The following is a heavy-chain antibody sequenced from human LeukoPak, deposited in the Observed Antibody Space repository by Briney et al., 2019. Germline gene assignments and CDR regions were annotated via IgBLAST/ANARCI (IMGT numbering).Heavy chain of an antibody. CDR3: ARRPYYGDYGYFDL. CDR1: GGSISSSRYY. D-gene: IGHD4-17*01. Sequence: SETLSLTCTVSGGSISSSRYYWGWIRQPPEKGLEWIGSIYYSGSTYYNPSLRSRVTISVDTSKNQFSLKLSSVTAADTAVYYCARRPYYGDYGYFDLWGRGTLVTVSS. J-gene: IGHJ2*01. V-gene: IGHV4-39*01. CDR2: IYYSGST.